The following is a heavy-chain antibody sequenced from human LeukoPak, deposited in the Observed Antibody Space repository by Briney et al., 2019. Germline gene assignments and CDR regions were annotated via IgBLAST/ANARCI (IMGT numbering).Heavy chain of an antibody. Sequence: SVKVSCKASGGTFSSYAISWVRQAPGQGLEWMGGIIPIFGTANYAQKFQGRVTITADESTSTAYMELSSLRSEDTAVYYCARDTKDYYGMDVWGQGTTVTVSS. CDR3: ARDTKDYYGMDV. V-gene: IGHV1-69*13. D-gene: IGHD2-8*01. J-gene: IGHJ6*02. CDR2: IIPIFGTA. CDR1: GGTFSSYA.